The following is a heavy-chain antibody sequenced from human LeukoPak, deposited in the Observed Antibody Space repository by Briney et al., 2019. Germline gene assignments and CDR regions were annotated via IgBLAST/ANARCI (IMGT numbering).Heavy chain of an antibody. Sequence: SETLSLTCKVSGGSIGSSGFYWGWFRQPPGKGLEWIGSIYYPGSTHYNPSLESRVTISVDTSKWQVFLTLRSVTATDTAVYYCGRHVSSSWDYFNGLDVWGQGTAVTVSS. D-gene: IGHD6-13*01. CDR1: GGSIGSSGFY. V-gene: IGHV4-39*01. J-gene: IGHJ6*02. CDR2: IYYPGST. CDR3: GRHVSSSWDYFNGLDV.